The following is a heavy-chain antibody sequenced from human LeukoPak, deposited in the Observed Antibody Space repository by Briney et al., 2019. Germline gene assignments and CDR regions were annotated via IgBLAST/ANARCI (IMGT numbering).Heavy chain of an antibody. CDR2: IYYSGST. D-gene: IGHD4-17*01. CDR1: GGSISTYH. Sequence: SETLSLTCTVFGGSISTYHWSWIRQPPGKGLEWIGYIYYSGSTNYNPSLKSRVTISVDTSKNQFSLKVSSVTAADTGVYYCARVSLDYGDALDIWGQGTMVTVSS. J-gene: IGHJ3*02. CDR3: ARVSLDYGDALDI. V-gene: IGHV4-59*01.